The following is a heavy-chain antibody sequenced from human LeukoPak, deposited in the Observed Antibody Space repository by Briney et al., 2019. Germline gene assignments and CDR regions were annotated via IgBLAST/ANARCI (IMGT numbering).Heavy chain of an antibody. CDR3: ARLLLSDYYDGSGYRPAGSDL. D-gene: IGHD3-22*01. V-gene: IGHV4-34*01. J-gene: IGHJ2*01. CDR2: INHSGST. Sequence: PSETLSLTCAVYGGSFSGYYWSWIRQPPGKGLEWIGEINHSGSTNYNPSLKSRVTISVDTSKNQFSLKLSSVTAADTAVYYCARLLLSDYYDGSGYRPAGSDLWGRGTLVTVSS. CDR1: GGSFSGYY.